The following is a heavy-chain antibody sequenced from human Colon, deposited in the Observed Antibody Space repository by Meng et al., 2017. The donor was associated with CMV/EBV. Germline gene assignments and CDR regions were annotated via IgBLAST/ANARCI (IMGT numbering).Heavy chain of an antibody. Sequence: GESLKISCAASGFIFSDYAMHWVRQAPGKGLEWVSSITSHSNYIYYGGSVKGRFTISRDNAKSSLYLQMNNLRAEDTAVYYCAREDIVVVPATVVAYYYYYYGMDVWGQGTTVTVSS. CDR3: AREDIVVVPATVVAYYYYYYGMDV. CDR2: ITSHSNYI. V-gene: IGHV3-21*06. J-gene: IGHJ6*02. CDR1: GFIFSDYA. D-gene: IGHD2-2*01.